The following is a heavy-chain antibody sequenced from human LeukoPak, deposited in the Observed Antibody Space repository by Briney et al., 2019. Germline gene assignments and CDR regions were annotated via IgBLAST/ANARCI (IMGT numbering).Heavy chain of an antibody. CDR1: GDSISSTSYY. D-gene: IGHD6-19*01. V-gene: IGHV4-39*01. Sequence: SETLSLTCTVSGDSISSTSYYWAWVRQPPGKGLEWIGNIYYSGSTYYNPSLKSRVSISIDTSKSQFSLKLSSVTASDTAVYSFGRLGGQWLGGSLDYWGQGTLVTASS. J-gene: IGHJ4*02. CDR3: GRLGGQWLGGSLDY. CDR2: IYYSGST.